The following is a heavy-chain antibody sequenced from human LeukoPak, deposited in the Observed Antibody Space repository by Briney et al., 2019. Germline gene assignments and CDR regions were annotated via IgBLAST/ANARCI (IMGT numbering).Heavy chain of an antibody. CDR1: GFTFSSYG. Sequence: GGSLRLSCAASGFTFSSYGMSWVRQAPGKGLEWVSAISGSGGSTYYADSVKGRFTISRDNSKNTLYLQMNSLRAEDTAVYYCARDLSSGWYRSLGYWGQGTLVTVSS. V-gene: IGHV3-23*01. CDR2: ISGSGGST. D-gene: IGHD6-19*01. J-gene: IGHJ4*02. CDR3: ARDLSSGWYRSLGY.